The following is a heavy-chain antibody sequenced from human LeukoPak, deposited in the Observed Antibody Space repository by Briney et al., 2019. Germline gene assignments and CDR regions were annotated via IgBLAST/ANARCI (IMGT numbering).Heavy chain of an antibody. J-gene: IGHJ4*02. CDR3: TTYGSGRKSDY. D-gene: IGHD3-10*01. V-gene: IGHV3-49*01. CDR2: IRSQAYGGTT. CDR1: GFTFGDYA. Sequence: GGSLRLSCTASGFTFGDYAMTWLRQAPGKGLEWGGFIRSQAYGGTTENTASVKGRFTISRDDSTNTLYLQMNSLKSEDTAVYYCTTYGSGRKSDYCGQGILVTVSS.